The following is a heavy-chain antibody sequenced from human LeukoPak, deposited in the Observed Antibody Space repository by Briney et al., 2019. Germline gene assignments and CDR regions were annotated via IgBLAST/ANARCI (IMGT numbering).Heavy chain of an antibody. CDR1: GFTFSSYW. J-gene: IGHJ3*02. Sequence: GGSLRLSCAASGFTFSSYWIHWVRQAPGEGLVWVSRINTDGSSTTYADSVKGRFTISRDNAKNTLYLQMNSLGAEDTAVYYCARDTYDGFDIWGQGTMVTVSS. CDR2: INTDGSST. V-gene: IGHV3-74*01. CDR3: ARDTYDGFDI.